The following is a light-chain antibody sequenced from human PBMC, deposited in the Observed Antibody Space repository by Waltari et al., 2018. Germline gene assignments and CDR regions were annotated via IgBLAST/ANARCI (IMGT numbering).Light chain of an antibody. CDR1: QSVSSN. V-gene: IGKV3-15*01. Sequence: EIVMTQSPATLSVSPGQSAPLPCRASQSVSSNLAWYQQKPGQAPRLLIYGASTRATGIPARFSGSGAGTEFTLTISRLQSEDFAVYYCQQYNNWPPGPFGQGTKVEIK. CDR2: GAS. CDR3: QQYNNWPPGP. J-gene: IGKJ1*01.